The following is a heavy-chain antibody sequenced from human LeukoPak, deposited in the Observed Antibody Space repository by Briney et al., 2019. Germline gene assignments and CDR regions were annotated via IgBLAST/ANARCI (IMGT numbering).Heavy chain of an antibody. V-gene: IGHV2-5*02. CDR2: IYWDDDK. J-gene: IGHJ4*02. CDR3: AHRKGYCSGGNCYPHFDY. CDR1: GFSLSTSGVG. D-gene: IGHD2-15*01. Sequence: SGPTLVNPTQTLTLTCTFSGFSLSTSGVGVGWIRQPQGKALEWLAVIYWDDDKRYSPSLKSRLTITRDTSKNHVFLTMTNVGPVDTATDYCAHRKGYCSGGNCYPHFDYWGQGTLVTVSS.